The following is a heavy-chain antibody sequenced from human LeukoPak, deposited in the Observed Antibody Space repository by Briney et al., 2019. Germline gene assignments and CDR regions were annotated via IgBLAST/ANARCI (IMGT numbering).Heavy chain of an antibody. D-gene: IGHD2-15*01. CDR3: GRATLGGGFES. CDR1: GFTVSNNY. J-gene: IGHJ4*02. Sequence: GGSLRLSCAASGFTVSNNYMTWVRQAPGKGLEWVSFLYRDGRTSDADSVKGRVSVSRDNSKNTLYLQMNSLRAEDTATYYCGRATLGGGFESWGQGTLVTVSS. V-gene: IGHV3-66*01. CDR2: LYRDGRT.